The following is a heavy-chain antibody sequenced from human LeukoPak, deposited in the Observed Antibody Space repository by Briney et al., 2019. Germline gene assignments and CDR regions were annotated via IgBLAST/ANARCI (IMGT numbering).Heavy chain of an antibody. V-gene: IGHV1-69*05. CDR1: GGTFINYD. CDR2: IIPIFGTA. D-gene: IGHD1-26*01. J-gene: IGHJ6*03. Sequence: ASVKVSCKASGGTFINYDINWVRQAPGQGLEWMGRIIPIFGTADYAQKFQGRVTITTDESTSTDYMDLSRLRSEDTAVYYCARAYNGSYLRDYYYMDVWGKGTTVTVSS. CDR3: ARAYNGSYLRDYYYMDV.